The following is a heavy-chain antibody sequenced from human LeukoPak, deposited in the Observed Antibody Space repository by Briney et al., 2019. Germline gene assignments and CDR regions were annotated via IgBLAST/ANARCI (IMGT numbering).Heavy chain of an antibody. Sequence: PSETLSLTCTVSGGSISSGSYYWSWIRQPAGKGLEWIGRIYTSGSTNYNPSLKSRVTISVDTSKNQFSLKLSSVTAADTAVYYCASAGTRYFDWFTYYYYYMDVWGKGTTVTISS. CDR1: GGSISSGSYY. J-gene: IGHJ6*03. V-gene: IGHV4-61*02. CDR3: ASAGTRYFDWFTYYYYYMDV. D-gene: IGHD3-9*01. CDR2: IYTSGST.